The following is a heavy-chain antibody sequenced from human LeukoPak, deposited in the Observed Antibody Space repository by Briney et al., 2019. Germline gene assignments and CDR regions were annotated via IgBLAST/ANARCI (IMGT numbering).Heavy chain of an antibody. CDR3: ARKGAVAGDAFDI. Sequence: PGGSLRLSCAASGFTFSSSGMSWARQAPGKGLEWVSAISGSGGSTYYADSVKGRFTISRDNSKNTLYLQMNSLRAEDTAVYYCARKGAVAGDAFDIWGQGTMVTVSS. D-gene: IGHD6-19*01. V-gene: IGHV3-23*01. J-gene: IGHJ3*02. CDR2: ISGSGGST. CDR1: GFTFSSSG.